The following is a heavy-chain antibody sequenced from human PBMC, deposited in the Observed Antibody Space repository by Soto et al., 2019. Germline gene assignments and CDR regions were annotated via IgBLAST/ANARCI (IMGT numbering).Heavy chain of an antibody. Sequence: QITLKESGPTLVKPTQTLTLTCTFSGFSLSTSGVGVGWIRQPQGKDLEWLALIYWDDDKRYSPSLERRPTITKDTSKNQVVLKTTNMDPVDTATDYCSQGDLNFDYWCQGTLVTVSS. V-gene: IGHV2-5*02. CDR3: SQGDLNFDY. CDR1: GFSLSTSGVG. CDR2: IYWDDDK. J-gene: IGHJ4*02. D-gene: IGHD2-21*02.